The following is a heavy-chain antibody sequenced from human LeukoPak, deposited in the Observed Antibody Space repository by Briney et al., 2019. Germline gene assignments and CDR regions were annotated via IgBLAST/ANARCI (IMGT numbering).Heavy chain of an antibody. D-gene: IGHD3-10*01. Sequence: PGGSLRLSCAASGFTFSSYAMSWVRQAPGKGLEWVSVISGSGTSTYYADSVKGRFTISRDNSKNTLYLQMNSLRAEDTAVYYCARGVYGSGSYFPFGYWGQGTLVTVSS. J-gene: IGHJ4*02. CDR2: ISGSGTST. V-gene: IGHV3-23*01. CDR3: ARGVYGSGSYFPFGY. CDR1: GFTFSSYA.